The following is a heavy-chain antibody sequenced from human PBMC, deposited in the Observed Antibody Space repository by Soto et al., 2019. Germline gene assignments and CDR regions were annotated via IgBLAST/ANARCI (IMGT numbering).Heavy chain of an antibody. V-gene: IGHV1-69*13. J-gene: IGHJ4*02. CDR1: GGTFSSYA. CDR3: ARGSADYYNSSDY. CDR2: IIPIFGTA. D-gene: IGHD3-22*01. Sequence: SVKVSCKASGGTFSSYAISWVRQAPGQGLEWMGGIIPIFGTANYAQKFQGRVTITADESTSTAYMELSSLRSEDTAVYYCARGSADYYNSSDYWGQGTLVTVSS.